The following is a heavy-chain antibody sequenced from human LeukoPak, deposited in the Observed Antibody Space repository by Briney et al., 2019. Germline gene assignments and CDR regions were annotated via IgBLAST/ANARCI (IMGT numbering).Heavy chain of an antibody. CDR2: ISGSGGST. D-gene: IGHD3-16*01. J-gene: IGHJ4*02. CDR3: AKFEFGF. CDR1: GFTFRTYW. V-gene: IGHV3-23*01. Sequence: PGGSLRLSCVASGFTFRTYWMYWVRQAPGKGLEWVSAISGSGGSTYYADSVKGRFTISRDNSKNTLYLQMNSLRDEDTAVYYCAKFEFGFWGQGTLVTVSS.